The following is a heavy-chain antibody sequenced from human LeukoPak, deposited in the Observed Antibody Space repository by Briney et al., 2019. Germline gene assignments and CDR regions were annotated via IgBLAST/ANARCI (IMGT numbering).Heavy chain of an antibody. J-gene: IGHJ4*02. CDR3: AKDHDYSTLRQFDY. Sequence: VQPGRSLRLSCAASGFTFSSYAMHWVRQAPGKGLEWVAVISYDGSNKYYADSVKGRFTISRDNSKNTLYLQMNSLRAEDTAVYYCAKDHDYSTLRQFDYWGQGTLVTVSS. D-gene: IGHD4-11*01. CDR1: GFTFSSYA. CDR2: ISYDGSNK. V-gene: IGHV3-30-3*01.